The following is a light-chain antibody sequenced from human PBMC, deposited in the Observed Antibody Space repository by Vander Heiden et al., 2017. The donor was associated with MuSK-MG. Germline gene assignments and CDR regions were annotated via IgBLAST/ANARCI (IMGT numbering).Light chain of an antibody. CDR2: DAA. V-gene: IGKV1-17*03. CDR1: QNLSSY. Sequence: DIQMTQSPPAMYESVADRVTITCRARQNLSSYLGLFQQKTVTAPNRLIDDAAVLQSGVPSRFSGGGSGTEFTLTITSLQPEDSATYYCYQHNTYPHTFGQGTRLEIK. J-gene: IGKJ2*01. CDR3: YQHNTYPHT.